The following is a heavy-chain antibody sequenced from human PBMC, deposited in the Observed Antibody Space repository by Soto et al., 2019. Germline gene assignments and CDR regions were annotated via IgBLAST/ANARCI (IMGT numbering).Heavy chain of an antibody. Sequence: KPSETLSLTCTVSGGSVSSGSYYWSCIRQPPGKGLEWIGYIYYSGSTNYNPSLKSRVTISVDTSKNQFSLKLSSVTAADTAVYYCASYKRTARNWFDPWGQGTLVTVSS. CDR3: ASYKRTARNWFDP. J-gene: IGHJ5*02. CDR2: IYYSGST. V-gene: IGHV4-61*01. CDR1: GGSVSSGSYY. D-gene: IGHD5-18*01.